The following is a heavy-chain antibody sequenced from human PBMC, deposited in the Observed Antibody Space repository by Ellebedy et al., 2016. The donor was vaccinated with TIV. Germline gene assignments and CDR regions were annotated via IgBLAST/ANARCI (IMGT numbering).Heavy chain of an antibody. CDR2: IYYSGST. V-gene: IGHV4-39*01. CDR3: ARHFMFEGNWFDP. Sequence: SETLSLXXTVSGGSISSSSYYWGWIRQPPGKGLEWIGSIYYSGSTYYNPSLKSRVTISVDTSKNQFSLKLSSVTAADTAVYYCARHFMFEGNWFDPWGQGTLVTVSS. CDR1: GGSISSSSYY. D-gene: IGHD3-16*01. J-gene: IGHJ5*02.